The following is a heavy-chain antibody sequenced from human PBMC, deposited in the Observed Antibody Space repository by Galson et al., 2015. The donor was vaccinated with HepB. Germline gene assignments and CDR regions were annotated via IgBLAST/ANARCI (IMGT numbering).Heavy chain of an antibody. Sequence: SLRLSCAASGFTFSSYGMHWVRQAPGKGLEWVAVISYDGSNKYYADSVKGRFTISRDNSKNTLYLQMNSLRAEDTAVYYCAKVASRVVVAAMDYWGQGTLVTVSS. CDR1: GFTFSSYG. D-gene: IGHD2-15*01. CDR3: AKVASRVVVAAMDY. V-gene: IGHV3-30*18. J-gene: IGHJ4*02. CDR2: ISYDGSNK.